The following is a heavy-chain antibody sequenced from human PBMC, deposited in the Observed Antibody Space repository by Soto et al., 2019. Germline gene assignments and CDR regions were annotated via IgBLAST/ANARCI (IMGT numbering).Heavy chain of an antibody. J-gene: IGHJ4*02. Sequence: QVQLQESGPGLVKPSGTLSLTCAVSGDSISSDKWWSWVRQPPGKGLEWIGEIHHSGRTNYNPSLMCRFTILVEKSKNQVSLALSPMTSADTPVPYCAIGGDWQFDYLGQGTLVTVSS. D-gene: IGHD2-21*02. CDR1: GDSISSDKW. CDR3: AIGGDWQFDY. CDR2: IHHSGRT. V-gene: IGHV4-4*02.